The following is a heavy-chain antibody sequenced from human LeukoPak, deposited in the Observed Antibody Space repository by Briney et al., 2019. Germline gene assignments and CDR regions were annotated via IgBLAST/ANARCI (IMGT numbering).Heavy chain of an antibody. V-gene: IGHV3-30-3*01. J-gene: IGHJ5*02. Sequence: GGPLRLSCAASGFTFSSYAMHWVRQAPGKGLEWVTIISYDGTTKYYADSVKGRFTVSRDNSKNTLYLQMNSLRAEDTAVYYCARDLIDTTSLNWFDPWGQGTLVTVSS. CDR1: GFTFSSYA. D-gene: IGHD2-2*01. CDR2: ISYDGTTK. CDR3: ARDLIDTTSLNWFDP.